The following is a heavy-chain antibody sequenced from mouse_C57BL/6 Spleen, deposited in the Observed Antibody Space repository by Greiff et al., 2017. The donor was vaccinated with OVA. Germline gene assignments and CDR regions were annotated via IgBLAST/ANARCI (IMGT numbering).Heavy chain of an antibody. CDR2: IDPETGGT. J-gene: IGHJ4*01. CDR3: TGDAMDY. V-gene: IGHV1-15*01. Sequence: QVQLQQSGAELVRPGASVTLSCQASGYTFTDYEMHWVKQTPVHGLEWIGAIDPETGGTAYNQKFTGKAILTADKSSSTAYRELRSLTSEDSAVYYCTGDAMDYWGQGTSVTVSS. CDR1: GYTFTDYE.